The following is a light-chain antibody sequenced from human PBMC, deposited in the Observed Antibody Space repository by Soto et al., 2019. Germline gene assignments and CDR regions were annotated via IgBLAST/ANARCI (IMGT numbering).Light chain of an antibody. CDR3: QQYNNWPPLT. Sequence: EIVMTQSPATLSMSPGERATLFCRASQSVNSNLAWYQQKPGQAPRLLIFGSSTRATGIPARFSGSGSGTDFTLTISGLQSEDFAVYYCQQYNNWPPLTFGGGTKVEIK. J-gene: IGKJ4*01. V-gene: IGKV3-15*01. CDR1: QSVNSN. CDR2: GSS.